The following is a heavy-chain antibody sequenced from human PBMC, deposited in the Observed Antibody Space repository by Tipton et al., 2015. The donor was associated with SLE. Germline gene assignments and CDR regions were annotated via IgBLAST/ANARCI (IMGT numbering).Heavy chain of an antibody. Sequence: LRLSCTVSGGSISSYYWSWIRQPPGKGLEWIGYIYYSGSTNYNPSLKSRVTISVDTSKNQFSLKLSSVTAADTAVYYCARDFWSQIVGAGGAFHIWGQGTMVTVSS. CDR3: ARDFWSQIVGAGGAFHI. V-gene: IGHV4-59*12. CDR2: IYYSGST. J-gene: IGHJ3*02. D-gene: IGHD1-26*01. CDR1: GGSISSYY.